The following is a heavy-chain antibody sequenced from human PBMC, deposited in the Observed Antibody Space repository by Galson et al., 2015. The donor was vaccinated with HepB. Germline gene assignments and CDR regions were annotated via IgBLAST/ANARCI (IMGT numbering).Heavy chain of an antibody. Sequence: SLRLSCAASGFTFSSYGMHWVRQAPGKGPEWVAVISYDGSNKYYADSVKGRFTISRDNSKNTLYLQMNSLRAEDTAVYYCAKDDRIAAVRGFADYWGQGTLVTVSS. D-gene: IGHD6-13*01. CDR1: GFTFSSYG. J-gene: IGHJ4*02. CDR2: ISYDGSNK. CDR3: AKDDRIAAVRGFADY. V-gene: IGHV3-30*18.